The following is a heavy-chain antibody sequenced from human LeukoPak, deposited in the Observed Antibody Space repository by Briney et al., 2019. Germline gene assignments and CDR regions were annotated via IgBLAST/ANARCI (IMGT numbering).Heavy chain of an antibody. D-gene: IGHD3-22*01. V-gene: IGHV3-53*01. CDR2: IYSAGST. CDR1: GFTVSSNY. J-gene: IGHJ4*02. Sequence: GGSLRLSCAASGFTVSSNYMSWVRQAPGKGLEWVSIIYSAGSTYYADSVKGRFTISRDNSKNTLYLQMNSLRAEDTAVYYCATYNAYDSSGYVGYLDYWGQGTLVTVSS. CDR3: ATYNAYDSSGYVGYLDY.